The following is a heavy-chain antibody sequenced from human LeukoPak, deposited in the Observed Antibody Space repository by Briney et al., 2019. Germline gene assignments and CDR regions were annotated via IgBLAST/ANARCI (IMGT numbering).Heavy chain of an antibody. D-gene: IGHD3-16*01. CDR3: ARETSQKGAHYMDV. J-gene: IGHJ6*03. CDR1: GGSISSYY. Sequence: PSETLSLTCTVSGGSISSYYWSWIRQPPGKGLEWIGHIYYSGSTSYKPSLKSRVTISVDTSKNQFSLKLRSVTAADTAVYYCARETSQKGAHYMDVWGKGTTVTISS. CDR2: IYYSGST. V-gene: IGHV4-59*01.